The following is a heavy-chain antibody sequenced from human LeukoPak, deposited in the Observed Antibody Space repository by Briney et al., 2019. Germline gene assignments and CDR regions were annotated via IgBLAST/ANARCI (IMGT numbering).Heavy chain of an antibody. CDR1: GGSIDNYY. Sequence: SETLSLTCTVSGGSIDNYYWGWIRQPAGKGLEWIGRIYTRGSTNYNPSLKSRVTMSVDTSKNQFSLKLSSVTAADTAVYYCARGRYCSADICSGGDAFDIWGQGTMVSVSS. J-gene: IGHJ3*02. V-gene: IGHV4-4*07. D-gene: IGHD2-15*01. CDR2: IYTRGST. CDR3: ARGRYCSADICSGGDAFDI.